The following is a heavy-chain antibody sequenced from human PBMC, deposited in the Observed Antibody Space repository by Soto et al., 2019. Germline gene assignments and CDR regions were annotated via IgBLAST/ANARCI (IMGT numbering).Heavy chain of an antibody. V-gene: IGHV3-21*01. Sequence: GSLRLSCAASGFTFSSYSMNWVRQAPGKGLEWVSSISSSSSYIYYADSVKGRFTISRDNAKNSLYLQMNSLGAEDTAVYYCARDNNYYDSSGYYVLWGQGTLVTVSS. D-gene: IGHD3-22*01. CDR2: ISSSSSYI. CDR3: ARDNNYYDSSGYYVL. J-gene: IGHJ4*02. CDR1: GFTFSSYS.